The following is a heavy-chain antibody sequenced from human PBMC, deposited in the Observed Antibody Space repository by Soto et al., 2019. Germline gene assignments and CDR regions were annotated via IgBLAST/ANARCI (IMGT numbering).Heavy chain of an antibody. D-gene: IGHD2-21*02. Sequence: SETLSLTCCVSGGTVASSHWWSWVRQSPGGGLEWIGNVYHTGDTNLNPSLQSRVTISVDKSNNQFSLRLNSLTAADTAVYFCAREIVTAGGNNYFDPWGPGTLVTVSS. CDR2: VYHTGDT. V-gene: IGHV4-4*02. CDR1: GGTVASSHW. CDR3: AREIVTAGGNNYFDP. J-gene: IGHJ5*02.